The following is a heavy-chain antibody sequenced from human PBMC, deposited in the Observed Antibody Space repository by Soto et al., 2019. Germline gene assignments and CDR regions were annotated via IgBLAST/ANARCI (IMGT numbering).Heavy chain of an antibody. Sequence: QVQLVQSGAEVKKPGASVKVSCKASGYSFTTYGISWVRQAPGQGLEWMGWISAYNGNTNYAQKLQGRVTMTTDTXTSIAYMELRSPRSDDTAVYFCATSGGYSYGYYDYWGQGTLVTVSS. J-gene: IGHJ4*02. CDR2: ISAYNGNT. CDR3: ATSGGYSYGYYDY. D-gene: IGHD5-18*01. V-gene: IGHV1-18*01. CDR1: GYSFTTYG.